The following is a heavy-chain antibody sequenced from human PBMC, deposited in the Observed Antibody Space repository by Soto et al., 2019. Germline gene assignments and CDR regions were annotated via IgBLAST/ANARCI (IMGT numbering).Heavy chain of an antibody. CDR1: GYTFTSYG. V-gene: IGHV1-18*01. J-gene: IGHJ4*02. Sequence: GASVKVSCKASGYTFTSYGISWVRQAPGQGLEWMGWLSAYNGNTNYAQKLQGRVTMTTDTSTSTAYMELRRLRSDDTAVYYCARDTGHDILTGYYNLIDYWGQGTLVTVSS. D-gene: IGHD3-9*01. CDR3: ARDTGHDILTGYYNLIDY. CDR2: LSAYNGNT.